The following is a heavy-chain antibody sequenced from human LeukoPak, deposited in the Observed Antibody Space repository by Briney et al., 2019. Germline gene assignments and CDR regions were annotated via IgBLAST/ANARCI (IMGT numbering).Heavy chain of an antibody. J-gene: IGHJ4*02. V-gene: IGHV3-48*02. CDR2: ISSGSDSI. Sequence: GGSLRLSCAASGFTLSTFGVNWVRPAPGKGLEWVSYISSGSDSIHYADSLKGRFTVSRDNAKNSPFLQMNSLRDEDTAVYYCARAEALLPYLYWGQGTLVTVSS. CDR3: ARAEALLPYLY. D-gene: IGHD2-15*01. CDR1: GFTLSTFG.